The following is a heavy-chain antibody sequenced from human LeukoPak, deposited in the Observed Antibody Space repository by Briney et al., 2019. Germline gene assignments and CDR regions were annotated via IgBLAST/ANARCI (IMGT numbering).Heavy chain of an antibody. J-gene: IGHJ5*02. D-gene: IGHD2-21*02. CDR2: IIPIFGTA. CDR1: GGTFSSYA. CDR3: ARGVWESCGGDCYRLYWFDP. Sequence: ASVKVSCTASGGTFSSYAISWVRQAPGQGLEWMGGIIPIFGTASYAQKVQGRVTITTDESTSTAYMELSSLRSEDTAVYYCARGVWESCGGDCYRLYWFDPWGQGTLVTVSS. V-gene: IGHV1-69*05.